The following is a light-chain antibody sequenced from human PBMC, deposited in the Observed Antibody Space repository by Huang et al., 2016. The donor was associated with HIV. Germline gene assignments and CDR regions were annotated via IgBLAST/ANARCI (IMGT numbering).Light chain of an antibody. CDR2: SAS. CDR1: QSISSY. Sequence: DIQMTQSPSSLSASVGDRVTITCRASQSISSYLNWYQQKPGKAPNLLIHSASNLQSGVPSRFSGSGSGTDFTLTISSLQPEDFATYYCQQSYSTLTWTFGQGTKVEIK. J-gene: IGKJ1*01. V-gene: IGKV1-39*01. CDR3: QQSYSTLTWT.